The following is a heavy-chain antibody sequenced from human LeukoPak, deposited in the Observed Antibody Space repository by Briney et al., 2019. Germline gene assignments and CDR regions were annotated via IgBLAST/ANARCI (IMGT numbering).Heavy chain of an antibody. D-gene: IGHD6-19*01. V-gene: IGHV4-39*01. CDR2: VYYSGGT. CDR1: GGSISSGSYY. CDR3: SRQSIAVAGTGYFQH. J-gene: IGHJ1*01. Sequence: SETLSLTCTVSGGSISSGSYYWAWIRQPPGKGLEWIGTVYYSGGTYYNPSLKSRVTMSVDTSNSQFSLKLSSVTAADTAVYYCSRQSIAVAGTGYFQHWGQGTLVTASS.